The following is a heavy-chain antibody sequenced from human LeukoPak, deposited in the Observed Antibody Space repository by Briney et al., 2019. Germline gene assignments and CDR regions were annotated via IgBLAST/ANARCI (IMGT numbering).Heavy chain of an antibody. CDR2: IWYDGSNK. Sequence: GRSLRLSCAASGFTFSSYGMRWVRQAPGKGLEWVAVIWYDGSNKYYADSVKGRFTISRDNSKNTLYLQMNSLRAEDTAVYYCARVRDSSSWYGGFDYWGQGTLVTVSS. CDR1: GFTFSSYG. J-gene: IGHJ4*02. V-gene: IGHV3-33*01. CDR3: ARVRDSSSWYGGFDY. D-gene: IGHD6-13*01.